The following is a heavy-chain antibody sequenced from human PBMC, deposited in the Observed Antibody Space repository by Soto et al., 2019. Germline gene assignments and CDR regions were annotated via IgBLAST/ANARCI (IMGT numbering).Heavy chain of an antibody. CDR2: FDPEDGET. CDR3: AISGHYYDSSWDY. V-gene: IGHV1-24*01. D-gene: IGHD3-22*01. J-gene: IGHJ4*02. Sequence: XPVKVCCKVSGYTVSELSMDWVRQAPGKGLEWMGGFDPEDGETIYAQKFQGRVTMTEDTSTDTAYMELSSLRSEDTAVYYCAISGHYYDSSWDYWGQGTLVTVSS. CDR1: GYTVSELS.